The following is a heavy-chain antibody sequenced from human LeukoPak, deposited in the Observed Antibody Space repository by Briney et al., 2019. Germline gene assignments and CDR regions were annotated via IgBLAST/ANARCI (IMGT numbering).Heavy chain of an antibody. V-gene: IGHV4-59*01. CDR1: GGSISSYY. D-gene: IGHD3-3*01. CDR3: ARHIQYYDFWSGYYRVGWYFDL. CDR2: IYYSGST. Sequence: ETLSLTCTVSGGSISSYYWSWIRQPPGKGLEWIGYIYYSGSTNYNPSLKSRVTISVDTSKNQFSLKLSSVTAADTAVYYCARHIQYYDFWSGYYRVGWYFDLWGRGTLVTVSS. J-gene: IGHJ2*01.